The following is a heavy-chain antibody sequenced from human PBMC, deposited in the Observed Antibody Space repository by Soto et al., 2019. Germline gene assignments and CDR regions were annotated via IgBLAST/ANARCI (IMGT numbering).Heavy chain of an antibody. J-gene: IGHJ4*02. CDR3: AKDGYGKGDY. V-gene: IGHV3-23*01. CDR2: ISGSGGDT. D-gene: IGHD5-18*01. CDR1: GFIFSYYI. Sequence: PGGSLRLSCRASGFIFSYYIMNWVRQAPGKGLEWVSGISGSGGDTFYADSVRGRFTISRDNSKSTVYLQMSSLRADDTAIYYCAKDGYGKGDYWGQGTQVTVSS.